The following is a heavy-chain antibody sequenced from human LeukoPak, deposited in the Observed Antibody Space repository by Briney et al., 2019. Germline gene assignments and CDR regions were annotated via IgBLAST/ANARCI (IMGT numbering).Heavy chain of an antibody. V-gene: IGHV4-34*01. Sequence: PSETLSLTCAVYGGSFSGYYWSWIRQPPGKGLEWIGEINHGGSTNYNPSLKSRVTISVDTSKNQFSLKLSSVTAADTAVYYCARGKQQLSFYYYYYYMDVWGKGTTVTVSS. CDR1: GGSFSGYY. J-gene: IGHJ6*03. D-gene: IGHD6-13*01. CDR3: ARGKQQLSFYYYYYYMDV. CDR2: INHGGST.